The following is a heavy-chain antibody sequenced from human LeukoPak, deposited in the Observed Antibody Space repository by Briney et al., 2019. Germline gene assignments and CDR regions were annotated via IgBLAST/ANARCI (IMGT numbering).Heavy chain of an antibody. J-gene: IGHJ4*02. D-gene: IGHD3-10*01. CDR2: INPNSGGT. CDR3: ARDMSKTMVRGVLDY. V-gene: IGHV1-2*02. CDR1: GYTFTGYY. Sequence: ASVKVSCKASGYTFTGYYMHWVRQAPGQGLEWMGWINPNSGGTNYAQKFQGRVTMTRDTSTSTVYMELSSLRSEDTAAYYCARDMSKTMVRGVLDYWGQGTLVTVSS.